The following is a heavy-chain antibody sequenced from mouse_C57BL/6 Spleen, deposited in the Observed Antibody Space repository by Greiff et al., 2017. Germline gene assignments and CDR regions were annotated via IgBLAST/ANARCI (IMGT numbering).Heavy chain of an antibody. CDR3: EGPGGSSYEGYLDV. CDR2: ISSGSSTI. Sequence: EVHLVESGGGLVKPGGSLKLSCAASGFTFSDYGMHWVRQAPEKGLEWVAYISSGSSTIYYPDTVKGRFTISRDNAKNTLFLQMTSLRSEDPAMYYCEGPGGSSYEGYLDVWGKGTTVTVSS. CDR1: GFTFSDYG. J-gene: IGHJ1*03. V-gene: IGHV5-17*01. D-gene: IGHD1-1*01.